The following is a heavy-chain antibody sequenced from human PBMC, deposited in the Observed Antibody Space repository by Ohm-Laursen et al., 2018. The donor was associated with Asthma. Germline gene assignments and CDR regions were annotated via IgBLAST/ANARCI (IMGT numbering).Heavy chain of an antibody. CDR3: GRKQGSCIVSTCYSLDF. CDR1: GGTFSNYV. CDR2: INSVFRTT. Sequence: SSVKVSCKSSGGTFSNYVIGWARQAPGQGLEWMGGINSVFRTTDYAQKFQGRVTITADESTATVYMELSSLRSDDTALYYCGRKQGSCIVSTCYSLDFWGQGTLVTVSS. J-gene: IGHJ4*02. V-gene: IGHV1-69*01. D-gene: IGHD2-15*01.